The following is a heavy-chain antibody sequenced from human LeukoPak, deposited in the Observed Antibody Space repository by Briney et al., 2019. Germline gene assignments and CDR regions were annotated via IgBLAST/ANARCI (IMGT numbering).Heavy chain of an antibody. Sequence: PSETLSLTCTVSGYSISSGYYWGWIRQPPGKGLEWIGSIYYSGSTYYNPSLKSRVTISVDTSKNQFSLKLSSVTAADTAVYYCAREYYYDSSGYSNWGQGTLVTVSS. CDR3: AREYYYDSSGYSN. V-gene: IGHV4-38-2*02. J-gene: IGHJ4*02. D-gene: IGHD3-22*01. CDR1: GYSISSGYY. CDR2: IYYSGST.